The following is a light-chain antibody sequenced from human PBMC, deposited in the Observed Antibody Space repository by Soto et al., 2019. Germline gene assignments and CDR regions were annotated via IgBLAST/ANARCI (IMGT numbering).Light chain of an antibody. CDR1: QDIRNY. CDR3: QQCDNLPLT. V-gene: IGKV1-33*01. J-gene: IGKJ4*01. CDR2: DAS. Sequence: DSQMSQSPSSRSASVGDRVTITCQASQDIRNYLNWYQQKPGKAPKLLIYDASNLETGVPSRFSGSGSGTDFTFTISSLQSEDIATYYCQQCDNLPLTFGGGTKVDIK.